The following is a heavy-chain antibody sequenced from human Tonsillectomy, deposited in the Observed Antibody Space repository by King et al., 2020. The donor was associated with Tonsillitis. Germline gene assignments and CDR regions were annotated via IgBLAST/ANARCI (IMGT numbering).Heavy chain of an antibody. V-gene: IGHV5-51*01. CDR2: IYPGDSDT. J-gene: IGHJ6*02. CDR3: ARPPQMAVAGEYGMDV. D-gene: IGHD6-19*01. CDR1: GYSFSSYW. Sequence: QLVQSGAEVKKPGESLKISCKGSGYSFSSYWIGWVRQMPGKGLEWMGIIYPGDSDTRYSPSFQGQVTISADKSISTAYLQWSSLKASDTAMYYCARPPQMAVAGEYGMDVWGQGTTVTVSS.